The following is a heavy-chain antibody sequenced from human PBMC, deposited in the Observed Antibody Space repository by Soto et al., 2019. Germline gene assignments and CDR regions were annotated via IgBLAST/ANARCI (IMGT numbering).Heavy chain of an antibody. Sequence: PGGSLRLSCAASGFTFSSYGMHWVRQAPGKGLEWVAVISYDGSNKYYADSVKGRFTISRDNSKNTLYLQMNSLRAEDTAVYYCAKDKLELRKYYYYGMDVWGQGTTVTVSS. CDR2: ISYDGSNK. J-gene: IGHJ6*02. V-gene: IGHV3-30*18. CDR1: GFTFSSYG. CDR3: AKDKLELRKYYYYGMDV. D-gene: IGHD1-7*01.